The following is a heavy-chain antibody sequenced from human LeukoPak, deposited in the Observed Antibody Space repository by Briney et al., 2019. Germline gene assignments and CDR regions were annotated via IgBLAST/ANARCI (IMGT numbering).Heavy chain of an antibody. CDR1: GGSFSGYY. CDR3: AALRFPFDY. D-gene: IGHD3-3*01. J-gene: IGHJ4*02. V-gene: IGHV4-34*01. CDR2: ISHSGST. Sequence: SETLSLTCAVYGGSFSGYYWSWIRQPPGKGLEWIGEISHSGSTNYNPSLKSRVTISVDTSKNQFSLKLSSVTAADTAVYYCAALRFPFDYWGQGTLVTVSS.